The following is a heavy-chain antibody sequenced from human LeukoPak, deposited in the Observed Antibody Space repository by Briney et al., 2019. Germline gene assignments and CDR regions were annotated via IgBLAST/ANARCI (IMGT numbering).Heavy chain of an antibody. CDR3: ARSGYGDFDF. J-gene: IGHJ4*02. D-gene: IGHD2-15*01. V-gene: IGHV3-11*01. CDR2: MRPNGHTT. CDR1: GFSLSDYS. Sequence: GGSLRLSCAASGFSLSDYSMSWIRKAPGKGLEWISYMRPNGHTTYYADSLKSRISVSWDNARNSLYLQLSSLTAADTAFYYCARSGYGDFDFWGQGALVTVSS.